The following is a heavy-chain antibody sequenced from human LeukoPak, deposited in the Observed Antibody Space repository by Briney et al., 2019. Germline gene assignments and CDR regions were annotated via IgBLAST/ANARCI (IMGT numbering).Heavy chain of an antibody. V-gene: IGHV4-61*10. CDR3: ARDVKDGSGSSYYYYYYMDV. D-gene: IGHD3-10*01. J-gene: IGHJ6*03. Sequence: SQTLSLTCTVSGGSINSGSYYWSWIRQPAGKGLEWIGYIYYSGSTNYNPSLKSRVTISVDTSKNQFSLKLSSVTAADTAVYYCARDVKDGSGSSYYYYYYMDVWGKGTTVTVSS. CDR2: IYYSGST. CDR1: GGSINSGSYY.